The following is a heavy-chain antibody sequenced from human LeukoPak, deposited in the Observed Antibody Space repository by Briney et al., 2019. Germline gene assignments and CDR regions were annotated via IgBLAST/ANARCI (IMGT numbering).Heavy chain of an antibody. D-gene: IGHD2-2*01. CDR3: AGLKIVPTAVAH. J-gene: IGHJ4*02. CDR2: IYPGDFDT. V-gene: IGHV5-51*01. CDR1: GSNFATYW. Sequence: GESLKISCKGSGSNFATYWIGWARQMPGKGLEWMGIIYPGDFDTRYNPSFQGQVTFSVDRSLSTAYLHWSSLKTSDTAIYYCAGLKIVPTAVAHWGQGTLVSVSP.